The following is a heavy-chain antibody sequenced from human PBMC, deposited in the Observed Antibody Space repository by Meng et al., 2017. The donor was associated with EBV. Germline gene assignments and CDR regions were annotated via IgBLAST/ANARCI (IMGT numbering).Heavy chain of an antibody. CDR3: ARRVVTGGFFDY. CDR1: GFTFSDYY. D-gene: IGHD2-21*02. CDR2: ISSSGSTI. V-gene: IGHV3-11*01. Sequence: HVERVESGGGVVKPGGALRLSCSASGFTFSDYYMSWIRQAPGKGLEWVSYISSSGSTIYYADSVKGRFTISRDNAKNSLYLQMNSLRAEDTAVYYCARRVVTGGFFDYWGQGTLVTVSS. J-gene: IGHJ4*02.